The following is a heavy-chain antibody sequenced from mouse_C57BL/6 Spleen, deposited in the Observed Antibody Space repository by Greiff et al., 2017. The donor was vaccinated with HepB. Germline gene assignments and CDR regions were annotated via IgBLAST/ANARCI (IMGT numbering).Heavy chain of an antibody. CDR3: AKGITTVVAPA. CDR1: GYAFTNYL. Sequence: QVQLKESGAELVRPGTSVKVSCKASGYAFTNYLIEWVKQRPGQGLEWIGVINPGSGGTNYNEKFKGKATLTADKSSSTAYMQLSSLTSEDSAVYFCAKGITTVVAPAWGQGTLVTVSA. J-gene: IGHJ3*01. CDR2: INPGSGGT. V-gene: IGHV1-54*01. D-gene: IGHD1-1*01.